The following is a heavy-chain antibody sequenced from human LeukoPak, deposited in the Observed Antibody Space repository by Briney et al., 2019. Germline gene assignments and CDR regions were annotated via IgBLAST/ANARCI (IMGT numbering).Heavy chain of an antibody. CDR3: ARCTTGKTFGSLREIKKSREIDY. CDR1: GFTFSSYW. Sequence: GGSLRLSCAASGFTFSSYWMSWVRQAPGKGLEWVANIKQDGSEKNYVDSVKGRFTISRDNAKNSLYLQMNSLRGEDTAVYYCARCTTGKTFGSLREIKKSREIDYWGQGTLVTVSS. D-gene: IGHD1-1*01. CDR2: IKQDGSEK. V-gene: IGHV3-7*01. J-gene: IGHJ4*02.